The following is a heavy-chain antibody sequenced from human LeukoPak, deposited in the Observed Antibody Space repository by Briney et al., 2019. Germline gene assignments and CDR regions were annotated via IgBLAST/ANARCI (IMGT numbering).Heavy chain of an antibody. Sequence: PGGSLRLSCAASGFTFSNYWMSWVRQAPGKGLEWVAHMKHDGSLIYYVDSVKGRFTISRDNSKNTLYLQMNSLRAEDTAVYYCAKGVGEFGFRFDSWGQGTLVTVSS. J-gene: IGHJ4*02. CDR3: AKGVGEFGFRFDS. CDR2: MKHDGSLI. V-gene: IGHV3-7*03. CDR1: GFTFSNYW. D-gene: IGHD3-16*01.